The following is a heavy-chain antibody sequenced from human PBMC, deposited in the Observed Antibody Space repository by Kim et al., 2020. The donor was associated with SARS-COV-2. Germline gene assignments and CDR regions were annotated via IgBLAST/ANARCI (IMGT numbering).Heavy chain of an antibody. Sequence: SVKVSCKASGGTFSSYAISWVRQAPGQGLEWMGGIIPIFGTANYAQKFQGRVTITADESTSIAYMELSSMRSEDTAVYYCARGKERITIFGVIKISYYYYGMNLWAQGTTVTVS. CDR2: IIPIFGTA. CDR1: GGTFSSYA. D-gene: IGHD3-3*01. CDR3: ARGKERITIFGVIKISYYYYGMNL. J-gene: IGHJ6*02. V-gene: IGHV1-69*13.